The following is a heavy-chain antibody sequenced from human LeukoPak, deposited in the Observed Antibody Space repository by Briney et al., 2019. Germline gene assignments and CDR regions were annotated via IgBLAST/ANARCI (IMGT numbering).Heavy chain of an antibody. Sequence: GGSLRLSCAASGFTFSSYSMNWVRQAPGKGLEWVSSISSSSSYIYYADSVKGRFTISRDNAKNSLYLQMNSLRVEDTAVYYCARDYTLGYYDSSGTREYFQHWGQGTLVTVSS. CDR2: ISSSSSYI. V-gene: IGHV3-21*01. D-gene: IGHD3-22*01. CDR3: ARDYTLGYYDSSGTREYFQH. J-gene: IGHJ1*01. CDR1: GFTFSSYS.